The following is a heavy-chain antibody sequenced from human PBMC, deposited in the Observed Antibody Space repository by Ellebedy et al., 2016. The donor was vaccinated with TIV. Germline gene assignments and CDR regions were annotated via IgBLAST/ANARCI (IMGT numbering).Heavy chain of an antibody. CDR2: ISSSGDST. J-gene: IGHJ5*02. CDR3: VKGGRRFGSGRGNWFDP. Sequence: GESLKISCAVSGFTFGIYTMSWVRQAPGKGLEWVSAISSSGDSTYYADSVKGRFTISRDNSRNTLSLQMSSLRADDTAVYHCVKGGRRFGSGRGNWFDPWGQGARVTVSS. V-gene: IGHV3-23*01. D-gene: IGHD6-19*01. CDR1: GFTFGIYT.